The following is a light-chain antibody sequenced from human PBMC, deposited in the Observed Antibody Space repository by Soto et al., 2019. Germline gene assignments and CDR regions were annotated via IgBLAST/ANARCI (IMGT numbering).Light chain of an antibody. J-gene: IGKJ1*01. V-gene: IGKV3-11*01. CDR1: QTVSGN. CDR2: DAS. Sequence: EIVMTQSPATLSVSPGEKATVSCRASQTVSGNLAWYQQRPGQAPRLLIYDASNRATGIPARFSGSGSGTDFTLTISSLEPEDFAVYYWQQRTKWRTFGQGTKVAIK. CDR3: QQRTKWRT.